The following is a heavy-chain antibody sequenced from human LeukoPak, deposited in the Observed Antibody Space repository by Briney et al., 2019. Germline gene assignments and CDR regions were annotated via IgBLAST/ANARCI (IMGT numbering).Heavy chain of an antibody. D-gene: IGHD2-2*01. V-gene: IGHV3-30*03. J-gene: IGHJ4*02. CDR2: ISYDGSIH. Sequence: GGSLRLSCEASGFTFNNNGMHWVRQAPGKGLEWVAVISYDGSIHYYADSVKGRFTISRDNSKSTLYLQMDSLTPEDTAVYYCARDRTSTWSWDYWGQGTLVTVSS. CDR1: GFTFNNNG. CDR3: ARDRTSTWSWDY.